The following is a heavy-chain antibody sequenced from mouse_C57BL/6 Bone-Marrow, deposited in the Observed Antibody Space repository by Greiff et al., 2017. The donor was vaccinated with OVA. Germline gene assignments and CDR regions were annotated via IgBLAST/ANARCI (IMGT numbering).Heavy chain of an antibody. J-gene: IGHJ1*03. V-gene: IGHV14-4*01. Sequence: EVKVEESGAELVRPGASVKLSCTASGFNIKDDYMHWVKQRPEQGLEWIGWIDPENGDTEYASKFQGKATITADTSTNTTYLQLSSLTSEETAVYYCTTGGIVWGTGTTVTVSS. CDR2: IDPENGDT. CDR3: TTGGIV. CDR1: GFNIKDDY.